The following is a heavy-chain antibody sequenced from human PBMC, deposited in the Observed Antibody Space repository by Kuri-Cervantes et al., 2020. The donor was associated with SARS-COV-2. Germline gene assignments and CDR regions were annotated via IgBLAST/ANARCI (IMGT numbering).Heavy chain of an antibody. CDR3: ARAYYYGMDV. V-gene: IGHV7-4-1*02. CDR2: IDTETGDP. CDR1: GYTFTTYS. Sequence: ASVKVSCKASGYTFTTYSMNWVRQAPGQGLEWMGWIDTETGDPTYAQGFSGRFVFSLDTSVSTAYLQISSLKAEDTAVYYCARAYYYGMDVWGQGTTVTVSS. J-gene: IGHJ6*02.